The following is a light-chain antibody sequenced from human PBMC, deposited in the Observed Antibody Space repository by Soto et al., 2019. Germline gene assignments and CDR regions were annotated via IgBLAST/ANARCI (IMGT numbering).Light chain of an antibody. V-gene: IGLV2-14*03. Sequence: QSALTQPASVSGSPGQSITVSCTGTSSDVGGYNFVSWYQCHPGKAPKLMIYDVSNRPSGASTRFSGSKSGNTASLTISGLQAEDEADYYCSSYTSSSTQVFGTGTKVTV. CDR2: DVS. J-gene: IGLJ1*01. CDR1: SSDVGGYNF. CDR3: SSYTSSSTQV.